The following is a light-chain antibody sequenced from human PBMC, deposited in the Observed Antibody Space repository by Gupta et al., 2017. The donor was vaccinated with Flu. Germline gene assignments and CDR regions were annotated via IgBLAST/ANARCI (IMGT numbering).Light chain of an antibody. CDR3: QKFNGAPLS. V-gene: IGKV1-27*01. Sequence: RASQDIRNSLAWYQQKSGEVPKLLIYAASTLQSGVPSRFSGSGSGTEFTLTISSLQPEDVASYYCQKFNGAPLSFGGGTKVEI. CDR1: QDIRNS. CDR2: AAS. J-gene: IGKJ4*01.